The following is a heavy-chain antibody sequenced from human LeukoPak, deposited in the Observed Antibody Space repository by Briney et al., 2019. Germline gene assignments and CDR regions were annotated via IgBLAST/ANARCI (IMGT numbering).Heavy chain of an antibody. CDR2: INPSGGST. V-gene: IGHV1-46*01. CDR3: ARSNCTNGVCYTHYFDY. CDR1: GYTFTSYY. D-gene: IGHD2-8*01. Sequence: ASVKVSCKASGYTFTSYYMHWVRQAPGQGLEWMGIINPSGGSTSYAQKFQGRVTMTRDMSTSTVYMELSSLRSEDTAVYYCARSNCTNGVCYTHYFDYRGQGTLVTVSS. J-gene: IGHJ4*02.